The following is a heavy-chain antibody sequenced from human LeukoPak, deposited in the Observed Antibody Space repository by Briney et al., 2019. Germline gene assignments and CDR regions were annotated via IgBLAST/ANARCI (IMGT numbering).Heavy chain of an antibody. CDR3: ARDGTYAVPRAFDI. Sequence: SGTLSLTCAVSGGSISSSNWWSWVRQPPGKGLEWIGEIYHSGSTNYNPSLKSRVTISVDRSKNQFSLKLSSVTAADTAVYYCARDGTYAVPRAFDIWGQGTMVTVSS. CDR2: IYHSGST. J-gene: IGHJ3*02. V-gene: IGHV4-4*02. CDR1: GGSISSSNW. D-gene: IGHD2-2*01.